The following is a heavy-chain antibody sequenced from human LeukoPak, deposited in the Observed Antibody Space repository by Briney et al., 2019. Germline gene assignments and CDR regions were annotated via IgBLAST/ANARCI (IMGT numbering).Heavy chain of an antibody. CDR1: GFTFRNYC. CDR3: MGFNWFDP. CDR2: ISHDGSNK. J-gene: IGHJ5*02. Sequence: GGALRLSSAASGFTFRNYCMHWVRPAPRQGLEWVAVISHDGSNKYYADSLKGQFTISRDNSKNTLYLQMNSLRAEDTAVYYCMGFNWFDPWGQGTLVTVSS. V-gene: IGHV3-30*03.